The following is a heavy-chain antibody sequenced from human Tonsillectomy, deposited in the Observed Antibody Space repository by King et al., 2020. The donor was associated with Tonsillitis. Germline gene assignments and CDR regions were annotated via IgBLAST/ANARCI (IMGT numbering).Heavy chain of an antibody. CDR3: ARDQLGYDAFDV. CDR2: ISDDGSSK. J-gene: IGHJ3*01. V-gene: IGHV3-30-3*01. Sequence: VQLVESGGGVVQPGRSLRLSCAASGFTFSSYAMHWVRQAPGKGLEWVAVISDDGSSKYYTDSVKGRFTISRDNSKNTLYLQMNSLRAEDSAVFYCARDQLGYDAFDVWGQGTMVTVSS. D-gene: IGHD7-27*01. CDR1: GFTFSSYA.